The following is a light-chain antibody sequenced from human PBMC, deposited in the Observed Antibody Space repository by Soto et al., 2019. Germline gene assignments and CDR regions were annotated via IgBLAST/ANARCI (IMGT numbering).Light chain of an antibody. CDR3: QKYNSAPP. V-gene: IGKV1-27*01. CDR2: AAS. CDR1: QGISNY. Sequence: DIQMTQSPSSLSASVGDRVTITCRASQGISNYLAWYQQKPGKVPKLLIYAASTLQSGVPSRFSGSGSGTDFTLTISSRQPEDVATYYCQKYNSAPPFGGGTKVEIK. J-gene: IGKJ4*01.